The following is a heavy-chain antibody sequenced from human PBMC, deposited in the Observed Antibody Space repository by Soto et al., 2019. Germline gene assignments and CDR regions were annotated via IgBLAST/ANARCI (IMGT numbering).Heavy chain of an antibody. Sequence: PSETLSLTCTVSGGSISSGGYYWSWIRQHPGKGLEWIGYIYYSGSTYYNPSLKSRVTISVDTSKNQFSLKLSSVTAADTAVYYCARVSLITIFGVVIDAGMDVWGQGTTVTVSS. D-gene: IGHD3-3*01. CDR1: GGSISSGGYY. J-gene: IGHJ6*02. CDR2: IYYSGST. CDR3: ARVSLITIFGVVIDAGMDV. V-gene: IGHV4-31*03.